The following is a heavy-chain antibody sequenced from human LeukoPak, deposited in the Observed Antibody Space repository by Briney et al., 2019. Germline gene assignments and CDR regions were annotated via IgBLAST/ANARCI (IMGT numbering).Heavy chain of an antibody. V-gene: IGHV2-5*01. CDR2: IYWNDDK. CDR1: GFSLTTSGVG. Sequence: SGPTLVNPTRTLTLTCTFSGFSLTTSGVGVGWIRQPPGKALEWLGIIYWNDDKRYSPSLKSRLTITKDTSKNQVVLTMTNMDPVDTATYYCAHRHLVRGVILSGFGYWGQGTLVTVSS. J-gene: IGHJ4*02. D-gene: IGHD3-10*01. CDR3: AHRHLVRGVILSGFGY.